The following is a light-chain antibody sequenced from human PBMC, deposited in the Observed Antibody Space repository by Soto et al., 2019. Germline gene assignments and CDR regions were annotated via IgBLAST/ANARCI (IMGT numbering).Light chain of an antibody. Sequence: AIRMTQSPSSFSASTGDRVTITCRASQGISSYLAWYQQKPGKAPKLLIYAASTLQSGVPSRFSGSGSVTDFTLAISCLQSEDFATYYCQQYYSYPLGFGGGTKVEIK. CDR2: AAS. V-gene: IGKV1-8*01. CDR3: QQYYSYPLG. J-gene: IGKJ4*01. CDR1: QGISSY.